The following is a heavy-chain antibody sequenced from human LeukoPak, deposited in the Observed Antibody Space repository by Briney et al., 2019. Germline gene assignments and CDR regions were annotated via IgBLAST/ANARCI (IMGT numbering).Heavy chain of an antibody. J-gene: IGHJ4*02. Sequence: PGGSLRLSCAASGFTVSSNYMSWVRQAPRKGLEWVANIKQDGSEKYYVDSVKGRFTISRDNAKNSLYLQMNSLRAEDTAVYYCARDKGDYDTSGSLFVFGGQGTLVTVSS. CDR1: GFTVSSNY. CDR3: ARDKGDYDTSGSLFVF. V-gene: IGHV3-7*03. D-gene: IGHD3-22*01. CDR2: IKQDGSEK.